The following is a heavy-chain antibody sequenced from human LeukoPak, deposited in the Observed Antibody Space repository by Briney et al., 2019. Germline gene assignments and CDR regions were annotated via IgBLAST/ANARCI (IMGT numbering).Heavy chain of an antibody. CDR1: GYTFTSYY. CDR2: INPSGGST. Sequence: ASVKVSCTASGYTFTSYYMHWVRQAPGQGLEWMGIINPSGGSTSYAQKFQGRVTMTRDTSTSTVYMELSSLKSEDTGVYYCARGSRLRYGMDVWGQGTTVTVSS. V-gene: IGHV1-46*01. CDR3: ARGSRLRYGMDV. J-gene: IGHJ6*02.